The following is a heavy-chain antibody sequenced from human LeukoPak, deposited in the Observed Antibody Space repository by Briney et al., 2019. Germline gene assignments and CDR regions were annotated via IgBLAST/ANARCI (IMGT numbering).Heavy chain of an antibody. CDR2: IYSGGRT. CDR1: GFTVSTNY. CDR3: AKRVYSGGYFDY. D-gene: IGHD6-25*01. J-gene: IGHJ4*02. Sequence: GGSLRLSCAASGFTVSTNYMNWVRQAPGKGLEWVSVIYSGGRTYYADSVKGRFTISRDNSKNTLYLQMNSLRAEDTAVYYCAKRVYSGGYFDYWAQGTLVTVSS. V-gene: IGHV3-66*04.